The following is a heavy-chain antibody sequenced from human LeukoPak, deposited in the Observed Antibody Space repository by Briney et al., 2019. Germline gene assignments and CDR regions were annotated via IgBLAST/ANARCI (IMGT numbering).Heavy chain of an antibody. J-gene: IGHJ6*03. CDR3: ARVVDDLGADEYYYYYYMDV. D-gene: IGHD5/OR15-5a*01. CDR1: GYTFTSYA. CDR2: INTNTGNP. V-gene: IGHV7-4-1*02. Sequence: PRASVKVSCKASGYTFTSYAMNWVRQAPGQGLEWMGWINTNTGNPTYAQGFTGRFVFSLDTSVSTAYLQISSLKAEDTAVYYCARVVDDLGADEYYYYYYMDVWGKGTTVTVSS.